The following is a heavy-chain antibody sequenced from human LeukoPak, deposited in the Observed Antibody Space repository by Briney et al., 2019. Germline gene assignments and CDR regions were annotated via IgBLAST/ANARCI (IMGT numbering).Heavy chain of an antibody. CDR1: GFTFNTYG. CDR3: ARVESSYFDY. CDR2: IRYDGSNK. J-gene: IGHJ4*01. V-gene: IGHV3-30*02. Sequence: GGTLTLSSAASGFTFNTYGMHWVRQAPGKGLEWVAFIRYDGSNKYYADSVKGRFTISRDNSKNTLTLQMNSLGAEDTAVYYCARVESSYFDYWGNGILVTVSS.